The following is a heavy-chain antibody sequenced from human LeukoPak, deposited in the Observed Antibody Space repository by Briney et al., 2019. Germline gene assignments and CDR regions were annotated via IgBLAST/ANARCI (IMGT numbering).Heavy chain of an antibody. Sequence: PGGSLKLSCAASGFTFSSYAMHWVRQAPGKGLEWVAVISYDGTNKYYADSVKGRFTISRDNSKNTLYLQMNSLRADDTAVYYCASAFDIWGQGTMVTVSS. CDR2: ISYDGTNK. V-gene: IGHV3-30-3*01. CDR3: ASAFDI. CDR1: GFTFSSYA. J-gene: IGHJ3*02.